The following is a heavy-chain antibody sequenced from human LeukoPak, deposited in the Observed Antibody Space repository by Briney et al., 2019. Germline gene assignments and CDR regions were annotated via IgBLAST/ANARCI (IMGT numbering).Heavy chain of an antibody. Sequence: ASVKVSCKASGYSLTGYYMRWVRQAPGQGREWMGWINPNSGETGYAQEFQGRVSMTRDMSISTIYMELARLKSDDTAFYYCARWDGYSSSPDYWGQGSLVTVSS. CDR3: ARWDGYSSSPDY. J-gene: IGHJ4*02. V-gene: IGHV1-2*02. CDR1: GYSLTGYY. CDR2: INPNSGET. D-gene: IGHD6-13*01.